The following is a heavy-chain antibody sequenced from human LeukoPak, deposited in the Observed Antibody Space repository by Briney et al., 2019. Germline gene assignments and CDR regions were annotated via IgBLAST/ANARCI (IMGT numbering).Heavy chain of an antibody. CDR2: FYTSETT. CDR1: GGSISSGSYY. D-gene: IGHD1-1*01. CDR3: ARAGTGTSFPNYYYMDV. V-gene: IGHV4-61*02. Sequence: SETLSLTCTVSGGSISSGSYYWSWIRQPAGKGLEWIGRFYTSETTNYNPSLQSRVTISLDMSKNQFSLKLSSVTAADTAVYYCARAGTGTSFPNYYYMDVWGKGTTVTVSS. J-gene: IGHJ6*03.